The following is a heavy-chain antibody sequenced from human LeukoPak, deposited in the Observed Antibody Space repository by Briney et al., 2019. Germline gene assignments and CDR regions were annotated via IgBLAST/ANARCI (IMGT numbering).Heavy chain of an antibody. CDR2: IYHSGGT. CDR3: ARASSDLDY. J-gene: IGHJ4*02. CDR1: GGSISSGGYY. V-gene: IGHV4-30-2*01. Sequence: PSETLSLTCTVSGGSISSGGYYWSWIRQPPGKGLEWIGYIYHSGGTDHNPSLKSRVTISVDRSKNQFSLKLSSVTTADTAVYYCARASSDLDYWGQGTLVTVSS. D-gene: IGHD2-2*01.